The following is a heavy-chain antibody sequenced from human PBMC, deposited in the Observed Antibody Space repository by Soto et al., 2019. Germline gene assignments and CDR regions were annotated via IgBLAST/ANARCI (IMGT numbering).Heavy chain of an antibody. CDR1: GFSLSTSGVG. CDR2: IYWDDDK. Sequence: QITLKESGPTLVKPTQTLTLTCTFSGFSLSTSGVGVGWIRQPPGKALEWLALIYWDDDKRYRPSLKSRITINKHTSKNQVLLTMTNMDPVDTATYYCAHKLGSATPFDYWGQGTLVTVSS. J-gene: IGHJ4*02. V-gene: IGHV2-5*02. CDR3: AHKLGSATPFDY.